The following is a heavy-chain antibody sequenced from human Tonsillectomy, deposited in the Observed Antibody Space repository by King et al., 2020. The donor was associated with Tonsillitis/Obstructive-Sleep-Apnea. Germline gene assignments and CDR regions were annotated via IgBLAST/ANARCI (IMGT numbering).Heavy chain of an antibody. J-gene: IGHJ4*02. Sequence: QLQESGPGLVKPSETLSLTCTVSGGSISSSSYYWGWIRQPPGKGLEWIGSIYYSWSTYYNPSLKSQVTISVDTSKNQFSLKLSSVTAADTAVYYCAGYSYGSYYFDYWGQGTLVTVSS. V-gene: IGHV4-39*01. CDR1: GGSISSSSYY. CDR2: IYYSWST. CDR3: AGYSYGSYYFDY. D-gene: IGHD5-18*01.